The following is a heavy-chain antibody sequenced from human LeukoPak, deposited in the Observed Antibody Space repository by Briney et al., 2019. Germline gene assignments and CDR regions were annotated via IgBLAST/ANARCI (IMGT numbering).Heavy chain of an antibody. V-gene: IGHV3-66*01. Sequence: GGSLRLSRAASGLTVSSNYMSWVRQAPGKGLEWVSVIYSGGSTYYADSVKGRFTISRDNSKNTLYLQMNSLRAEDTAVYYCARDYYGDYRYYYYYGMDVWGQGTTVTVSS. CDR1: GLTVSSNY. CDR3: ARDYYGDYRYYYYYGMDV. J-gene: IGHJ6*02. D-gene: IGHD4-17*01. CDR2: IYSGGST.